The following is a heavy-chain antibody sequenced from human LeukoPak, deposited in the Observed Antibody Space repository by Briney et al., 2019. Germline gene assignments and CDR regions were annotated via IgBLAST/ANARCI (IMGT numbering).Heavy chain of an antibody. V-gene: IGHV4-59*01. D-gene: IGHD2-8*01. Sequence: SGTLSLTCTVSGGSITNYYWSWIRQPPGKGLEWIGYIYYSGSTYYNPSLKSRVTISLDTSKNQFSLKLSSVTAADTAVYYCSRENGAFSPFGYWGQGTLVTVLS. J-gene: IGHJ4*02. CDR1: GGSITNYY. CDR2: IYYSGST. CDR3: SRENGAFSPFGY.